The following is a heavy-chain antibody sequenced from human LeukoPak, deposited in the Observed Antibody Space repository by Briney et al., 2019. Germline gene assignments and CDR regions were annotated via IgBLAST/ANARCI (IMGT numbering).Heavy chain of an antibody. CDR2: ISSSSSTI. CDR3: AREHYYDSSGYYWGFDY. V-gene: IGHV3-48*01. D-gene: IGHD3-22*01. Sequence: TGGSLRLSCAASGFTFSSYSMNWVRQAPGKGLEWVSYISSSSSTIYYADSVKGRFTISRDNAKNSLYLQMNSLRAEDTAVYYCAREHYYDSSGYYWGFDYWGQGTLVTVSS. J-gene: IGHJ4*02. CDR1: GFTFSSYS.